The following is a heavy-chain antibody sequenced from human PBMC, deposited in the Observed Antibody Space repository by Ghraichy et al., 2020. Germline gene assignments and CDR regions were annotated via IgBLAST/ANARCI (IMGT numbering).Heavy chain of an antibody. V-gene: IGHV4-59*01. Sequence: SETLSLTCTVSGGSISSYYWNWIRQPPGKGLEWIGYIYYSGSTTYNSSLKSRVTISVDPSKNQFSLKLSSVTAADTAVYYCARDVVPSATKYGLDVWGQGTTVTVSS. CDR2: IYYSGST. CDR1: GGSISSYY. CDR3: ARDVVPSATKYGLDV. J-gene: IGHJ6*02. D-gene: IGHD2-2*01.